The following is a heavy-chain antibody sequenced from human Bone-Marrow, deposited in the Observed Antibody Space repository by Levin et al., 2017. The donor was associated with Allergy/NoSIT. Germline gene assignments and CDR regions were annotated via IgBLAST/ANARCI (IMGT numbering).Heavy chain of an antibody. CDR2: IGSSGTIR. J-gene: IGHJ4*02. D-gene: IGHD3-22*01. CDR1: GFTFNTYE. CDR3: ARDDDSTGSFGY. V-gene: IGHV3-48*03. Sequence: SCAASGFTFNTYEMSWVRQAPGKGLEWLAYIGSSGTIRYYADSVKGRFTISRDNAKNSLYLQLNSLRAEDAAVYYCARDDDSTGSFGYWGQGTLVTVSS.